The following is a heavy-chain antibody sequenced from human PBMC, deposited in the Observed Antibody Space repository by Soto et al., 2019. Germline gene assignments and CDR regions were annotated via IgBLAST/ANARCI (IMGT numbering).Heavy chain of an antibody. CDR1: GFTFSTYW. J-gene: IGHJ5*02. CDR3: ARDLGS. D-gene: IGHD3-16*01. CDR2: INGDGSST. Sequence: EVQLVESGGGLVQPGGSLRLSCAASGFTFSTYWMHWVRQAPGKGLVWVSRINGDGSSTAYADSVKGRFTISRDNAKKTLYLQMNSLRAEDTAMYYCARDLGSWGQGTLVTVSS. V-gene: IGHV3-74*01.